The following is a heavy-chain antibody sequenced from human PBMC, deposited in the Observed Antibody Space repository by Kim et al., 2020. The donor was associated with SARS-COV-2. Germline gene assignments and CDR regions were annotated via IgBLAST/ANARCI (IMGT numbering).Heavy chain of an antibody. CDR2: ISAYNGNT. CDR1: GYTFTSYG. Sequence: ASVKVSCKASGYTFTSYGISWVRQAPGQGLEWMGWISAYNGNTNYAQKLQGRVTMTTDTSTSTAYMELRSLRSDDTAVYYCARVFGGVRGKGDIVVVPASYGVGYYYYYMDVWGKGTTVTVSS. CDR3: ARVFGGVRGKGDIVVVPASYGVGYYYYYMDV. D-gene: IGHD2-2*01. J-gene: IGHJ6*03. V-gene: IGHV1-18*01.